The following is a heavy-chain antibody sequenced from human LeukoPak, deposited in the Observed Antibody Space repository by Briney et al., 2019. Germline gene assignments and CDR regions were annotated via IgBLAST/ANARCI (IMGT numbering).Heavy chain of an antibody. D-gene: IGHD6-19*01. J-gene: IGHJ4*02. CDR1: GFTFSSYA. CDR3: ARVGIAVAGSFDY. CDR2: ISHDGSNK. Sequence: GRSLRLSCAASGFTFSSYAMHWVRQAPGKGLEWVAVISHDGSNKYYADSVKGRFTISRDNSKNTLYLQMNSLRAEDTAVYYCARVGIAVAGSFDYWGQGTLVTVSS. V-gene: IGHV3-30*04.